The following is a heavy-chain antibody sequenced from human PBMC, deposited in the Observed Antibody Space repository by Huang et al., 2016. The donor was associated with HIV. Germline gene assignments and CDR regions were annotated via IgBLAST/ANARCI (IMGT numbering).Heavy chain of an antibody. J-gene: IGHJ4*02. CDR3: ARSAYGDPDY. Sequence: QVHLVQSGAEVKKPGASVKVSCKASGYTFTNYDINWVRQAPGRGLEGMGWMNPNTGNTGVAQSCQGRVTMTRKTSITTAYMELTSLTSEDTAVYYCARSAYGDPDYWGLGTLVIVSS. D-gene: IGHD4-17*01. CDR2: MNPNTGNT. CDR1: GYTFTNYD. V-gene: IGHV1-8*02.